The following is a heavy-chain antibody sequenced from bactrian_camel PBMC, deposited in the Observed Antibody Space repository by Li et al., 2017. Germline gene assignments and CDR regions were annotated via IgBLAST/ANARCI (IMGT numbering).Heavy chain of an antibody. J-gene: IGHJ6*01. Sequence: QVQLVESGGGSVQAGGSLRLSCGYTSSSYCMAWFRQAPGKEREGVALLKTSEGRAIYVDDVKGRFTISQDYIKRTLNLQMNSLKPEDTAMYYCAADVSLLCGSWAIAEFDFWGQGTQVTVS. CDR1: YTSSSYC. V-gene: IGHV3S1*01. CDR2: LKTSEGRA. CDR3: AADVSLLCGSWAIAEFDF. D-gene: IGHD6*01.